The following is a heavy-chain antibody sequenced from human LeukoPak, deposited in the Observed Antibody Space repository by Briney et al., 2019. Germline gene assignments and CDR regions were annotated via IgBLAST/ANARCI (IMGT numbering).Heavy chain of an antibody. Sequence: ASVKVSCKASGGTFSSYAISWVRQAPGQGLEWMGGIIPIFGTANYAQKFQGRVTMTRNTSISTAYMELSSLRSEDTAVYYCARGRRGYSYGPFFDYWGQGTLVTVSS. CDR2: IIPIFGTA. D-gene: IGHD5-18*01. CDR3: ARGRRGYSYGPFFDY. V-gene: IGHV1-69*05. J-gene: IGHJ4*02. CDR1: GGTFSSYA.